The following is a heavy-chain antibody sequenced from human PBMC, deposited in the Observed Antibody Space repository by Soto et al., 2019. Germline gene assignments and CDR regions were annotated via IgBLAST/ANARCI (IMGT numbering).Heavy chain of an antibody. V-gene: IGHV1-18*01. CDR1: GYTFSNYG. D-gene: IGHD2-2*01. CDR3: ARDRIIVVPATSLYHYYGMDV. CDR2: ISAYNANT. J-gene: IGHJ6*02. Sequence: QVQLVQSGVEVKKPGASVKVSCKASGYTFSNYGITWVRQAPGQGPEWMGWISAYNANTNYAQNLQGRVTMTTDTSTSTAYMELRSLRSDDTAVYDCARDRIIVVPATSLYHYYGMDVWGQGTTVTVSS.